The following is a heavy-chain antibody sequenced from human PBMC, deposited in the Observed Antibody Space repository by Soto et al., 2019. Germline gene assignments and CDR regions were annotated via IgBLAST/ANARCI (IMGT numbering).Heavy chain of an antibody. CDR3: ASYYGSGSYYNWFDP. CDR1: GGSFSGYY. Sequence: LSLTCAVYGGSFSGYYWSWIRQPPGKGLEWIGEINHSGSTNYNPSLKSRVTISVDTSKNQFSLKLSSVTAADTAVYYCASYYGSGSYYNWFDPWGQGTLVTVSS. D-gene: IGHD3-10*01. CDR2: INHSGST. V-gene: IGHV4-34*01. J-gene: IGHJ5*02.